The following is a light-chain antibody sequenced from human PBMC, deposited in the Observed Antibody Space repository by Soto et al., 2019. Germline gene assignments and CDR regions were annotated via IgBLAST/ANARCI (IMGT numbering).Light chain of an antibody. CDR1: SADVSSSNF. CDR2: DVS. CDR3: QAYDNSLGVSVL. V-gene: IGLV2-14*03. Sequence: QSALTQPASVSGSPGQSITISCTGISADVSSSNFVSWYQHRPGKAPRLILYDVSHRPSGVPDRFSGSKSGTSASLAITGLQAEDEADYYCQAYDNSLGVSVLFGGGTQLTVL. J-gene: IGLJ3*02.